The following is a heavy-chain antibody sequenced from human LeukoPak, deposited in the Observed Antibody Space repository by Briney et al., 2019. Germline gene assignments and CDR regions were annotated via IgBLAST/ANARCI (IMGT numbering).Heavy chain of an antibody. J-gene: IGHJ6*03. CDR2: IYYSGST. V-gene: IGHV4-59*08. CDR3: ARHSAPTMVRGVNYYYSYMDV. D-gene: IGHD3-10*01. Sequence: SDTLSLTCTVSGGSISSSYWSWIRPPPGKGGEWVVYIYYSGSTNYNPSLKSRVTISVDTSKNQLSLKLSSVTAADTAVYYCARHSAPTMVRGVNYYYSYMDVWGKGTTVTVSS. CDR1: GGSISSSY.